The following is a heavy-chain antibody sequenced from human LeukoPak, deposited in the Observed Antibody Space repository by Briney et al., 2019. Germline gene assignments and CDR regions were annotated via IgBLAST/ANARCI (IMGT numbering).Heavy chain of an antibody. CDR1: GGSIISSDYH. CDR3: ARHCCSGPAKRVFDI. Sequence: PSETLSLTCTVSGGSIISSDYHWGWVRQSPGKGLEWIVTISYSGNTDYNPSLRSRVTISVDTSNNQFSLRLGSVTAADTAVYHCARHCCSGPAKRVFDIWGQGTMVTVSS. V-gene: IGHV4-39*01. D-gene: IGHD2-15*01. J-gene: IGHJ3*02. CDR2: ISYSGNT.